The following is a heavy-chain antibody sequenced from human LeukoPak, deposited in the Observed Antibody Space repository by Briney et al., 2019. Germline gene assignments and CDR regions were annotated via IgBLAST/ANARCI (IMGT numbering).Heavy chain of an antibody. V-gene: IGHV4-30-2*01. D-gene: IGHD3-3*01. CDR3: ARGFWSGYYLDY. CDR1: GGSISSGGYY. Sequence: SETLSLTCTVSGGSISSGGYYWSWIRQPPGKGLEWIGYIYHSGSTYYNPSLKSRVTISVDRSKNQFSLKLSSVTAAVTAVYYRARGFWSGYYLDYWGQGTLVTVSS. CDR2: IYHSGST. J-gene: IGHJ4*02.